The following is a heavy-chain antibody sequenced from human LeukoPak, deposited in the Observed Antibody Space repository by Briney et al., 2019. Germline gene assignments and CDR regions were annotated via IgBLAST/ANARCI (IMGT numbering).Heavy chain of an antibody. D-gene: IGHD3-10*01. J-gene: IGHJ4*02. CDR3: ARADGSGSYSLPYYFDY. V-gene: IGHV3-53*01. Sequence: GGSLRLSCAVSGFTVRTNYMSWVRQAPGKGLEWVSILYSAGDIYYVDSVKGRFTISRDNSRNTLYLQMNSLRVEDSAVYYCARADGSGSYSLPYYFDYWGQGTLVTVSS. CDR1: GFTVRTNY. CDR2: LYSAGDI.